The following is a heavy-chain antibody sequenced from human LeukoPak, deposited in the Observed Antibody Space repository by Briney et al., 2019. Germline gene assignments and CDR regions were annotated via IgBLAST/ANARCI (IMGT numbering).Heavy chain of an antibody. CDR1: GDSISGYY. D-gene: IGHD3-16*01. J-gene: IGHJ4*02. Sequence: SETLSLTCTVSGDSISGYYWSWIRQPPGKGLEWIGYVYHTGHTHYSPSLKSRVIVSLDTSRNQVSLILSSVTAADTAVYYCARHRFGHLFDYWGQGTLVFVSS. V-gene: IGHV4-59*01. CDR2: VYHTGHT. CDR3: ARHRFGHLFDY.